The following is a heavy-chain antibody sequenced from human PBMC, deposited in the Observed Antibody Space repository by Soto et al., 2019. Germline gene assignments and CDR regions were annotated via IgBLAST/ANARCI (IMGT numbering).Heavy chain of an antibody. J-gene: IGHJ4*02. CDR1: GFSLSTSGVG. V-gene: IGHV2-5*01. D-gene: IGHD3-10*01. Sequence: QITLKESGPTLVKPTQTLTLTCTFSGFSLSTSGVGVGWIRQPPGKALEWLALIYWNDAKRYSPSLKSRLTITKDTAKNQVDLTMTNMDPVDTATYYCAHRGWFGEFDYWGQGTLVTVSS. CDR3: AHRGWFGEFDY. CDR2: IYWNDAK.